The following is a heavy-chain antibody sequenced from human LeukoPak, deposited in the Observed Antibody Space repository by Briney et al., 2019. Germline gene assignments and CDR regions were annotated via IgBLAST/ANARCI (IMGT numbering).Heavy chain of an antibody. V-gene: IGHV3-48*03. CDR2: IGSSGSTV. D-gene: IGHD3-9*01. CDR3: ARDQRYFDWLPFDY. J-gene: IGHJ4*02. CDR1: GFTFSAYE. Sequence: GGSLRLSCAASGFTFSAYEMNWVRQAPGKGLEWVSYIGSSGSTVYYADSVKGRFTISRDNAKNSLYLQMNSLRAEDTAVYYCARDQRYFDWLPFDYWGQGTLVTVSS.